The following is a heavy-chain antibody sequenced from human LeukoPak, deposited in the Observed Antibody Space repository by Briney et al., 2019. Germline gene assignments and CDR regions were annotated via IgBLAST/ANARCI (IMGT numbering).Heavy chain of an antibody. V-gene: IGHV1-24*01. CDR2: FDPEDGET. J-gene: IGHJ6*03. D-gene: IGHD2-15*01. Sequence: GASVKVSCKVSGYTLTELSMHWVRQAPGKGLEWMGGFDPEDGETIYAQKFQGRVTMTEDTSTDTAYMELSSLRSEDTAVYYCARDSGSHCSGGSCYLRINYYYYMDVWGKGTTVTVSS. CDR1: GYTLTELS. CDR3: ARDSGSHCSGGSCYLRINYYYYMDV.